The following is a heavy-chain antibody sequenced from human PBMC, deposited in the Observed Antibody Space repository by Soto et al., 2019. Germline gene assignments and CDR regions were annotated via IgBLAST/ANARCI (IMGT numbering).Heavy chain of an antibody. V-gene: IGHV3-33*01. D-gene: IGHD6-19*01. Sequence: PGGSLRLSCAASGFTFSSYGMHWVRQAPGKGLEWVAVIWYDGSNKYYADSVKGRFTISRDNSKNTLYLQMNSLRAEDTAVYYCARGRPVAGIDYWGQGTLVTVSS. J-gene: IGHJ4*02. CDR1: GFTFSSYG. CDR2: IWYDGSNK. CDR3: ARGRPVAGIDY.